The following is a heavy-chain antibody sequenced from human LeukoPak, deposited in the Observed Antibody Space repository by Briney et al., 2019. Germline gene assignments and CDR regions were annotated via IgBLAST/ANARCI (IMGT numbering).Heavy chain of an antibody. CDR2: ISRHGTAI. D-gene: IGHD2-8*02. Sequence: GGSLRLSCAASGFTSNAYYMHWVRQVPGKGLVWVSRISRHGTAIGYADSVKGRFTISRDGAKNTLYLQMDSLTADDAALYYCARECVTGGCYYMDVWGKGTTVTVS. V-gene: IGHV3-74*01. J-gene: IGHJ6*03. CDR1: GFTSNAYY. CDR3: ARECVTGGCYYMDV.